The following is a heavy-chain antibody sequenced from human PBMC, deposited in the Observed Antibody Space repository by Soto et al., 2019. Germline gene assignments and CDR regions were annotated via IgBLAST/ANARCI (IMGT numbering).Heavy chain of an antibody. V-gene: IGHV4-31*03. CDR2: IYYSGST. CDR1: GGSISSGGYY. CDR3: ARREAVAGYYSDY. Sequence: SETLSLTCTVSGGSISSGGYYWSWLRQHRGKGLEWIGYIYYSGSTYYNPSLKSRVTISVDTSKNQFSLKLSSVTAADTAVYYCARREAVAGYYSDYWGQGTLVTVSS. D-gene: IGHD6-19*01. J-gene: IGHJ4*02.